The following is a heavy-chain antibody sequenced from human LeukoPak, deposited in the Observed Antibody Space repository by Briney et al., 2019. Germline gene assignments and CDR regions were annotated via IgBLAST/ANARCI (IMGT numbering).Heavy chain of an antibody. V-gene: IGHV3-21*01. J-gene: IGHJ4*02. D-gene: IGHD3-3*01. Sequence: GGSLRLSCAASGFTFSSHSMNWVRQAPGKGLEWVSSFGTRSSSIYYADSVKGRFTISRDNSKNTLYLQMNSLRAEDTAVYYCARWGYDFWSGLDYWGQGTLVTVSS. CDR1: GFTFSSHS. CDR3: ARWGYDFWSGLDY. CDR2: FGTRSSSI.